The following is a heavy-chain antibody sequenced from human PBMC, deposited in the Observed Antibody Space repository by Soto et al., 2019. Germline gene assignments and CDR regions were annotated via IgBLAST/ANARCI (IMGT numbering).Heavy chain of an antibody. CDR1: GFTFSSYW. CDR3: ARDPNYYDSSGYSDYGY. CDR2: IKQDGSEK. V-gene: IGHV3-7*01. D-gene: IGHD3-22*01. J-gene: IGHJ4*02. Sequence: VGSLRLSCAASGFTFSSYWMSWVRQAPGKGLEWVANIKQDGSEKYYVDSVKGRFTISRDNAKNSLYLQMNSLRAEDTAVYYCARDPNYYDSSGYSDYGYWGQGTLVTVS.